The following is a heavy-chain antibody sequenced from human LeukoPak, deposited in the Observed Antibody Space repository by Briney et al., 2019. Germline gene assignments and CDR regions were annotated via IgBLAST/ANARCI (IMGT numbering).Heavy chain of an antibody. J-gene: IGHJ4*02. CDR3: ARAAPTRTLIGSGADY. CDR2: ISSSSSYI. D-gene: IGHD3-22*01. V-gene: IGHV3-21*01. Sequence: GGSLRLSCAASGFTFSSYSMNWVRQAPGKGLEWVSSISSSSSYICYADSVKGRFTISRDNAKNSLYLQMNSLRAEDTAVYYCARAAPTRTLIGSGADYWGQGTLVTVSS. CDR1: GFTFSSYS.